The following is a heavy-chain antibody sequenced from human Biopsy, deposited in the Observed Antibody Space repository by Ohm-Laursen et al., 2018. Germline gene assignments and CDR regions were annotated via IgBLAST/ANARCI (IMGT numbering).Heavy chain of an antibody. CDR1: RGTFSNYA. V-gene: IGHV1-69*10. CDR2: IIAVSGLV. Sequence: ASVKVSCKSSRGTFSNYAISWVRQAPGEGLEWMGGIIAVSGLVNYAPKFQGRVSITADKSTTTAYMELSNLKSEDTAVYYCATPFQYYDSWGGYPPFDHWGQGTLVTVSS. J-gene: IGHJ4*02. CDR3: ATPFQYYDSWGGYPPFDH. D-gene: IGHD3-3*01.